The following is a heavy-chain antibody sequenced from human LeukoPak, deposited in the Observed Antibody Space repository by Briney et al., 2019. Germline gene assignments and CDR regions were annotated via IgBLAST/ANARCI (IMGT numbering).Heavy chain of an antibody. CDR2: IIPIFGIA. Sequence: ASVKVSCKASGGTFSSYAISWVRQAPGQGLEWMGRIIPIFGIANYAQKFQGRVTITADKSTSTAYMELSSLRSEDTAVYYCARYPSPSSPFDPWGQGTLVTASS. CDR3: ARYPSPSSPFDP. J-gene: IGHJ5*02. V-gene: IGHV1-69*04. CDR1: GGTFSSYA. D-gene: IGHD6-13*01.